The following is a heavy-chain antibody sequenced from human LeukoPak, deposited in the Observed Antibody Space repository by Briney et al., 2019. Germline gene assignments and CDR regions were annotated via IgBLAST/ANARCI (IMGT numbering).Heavy chain of an antibody. CDR2: IRSDGSNK. CDR3: AKDLLWDGYNSAFDI. D-gene: IGHD5-24*01. V-gene: IGHV3-30*02. CDR1: GFTFSSYG. J-gene: IGHJ3*02. Sequence: GGSLRLSCAASGFTFSSYGMHWVRQAPGKGLEWVAFIRSDGSNKYYADSVKGRFTISRDNSKNTLYLQMNSLRAEDTAVYYCAKDLLWDGYNSAFDIWGQGTMVTVSS.